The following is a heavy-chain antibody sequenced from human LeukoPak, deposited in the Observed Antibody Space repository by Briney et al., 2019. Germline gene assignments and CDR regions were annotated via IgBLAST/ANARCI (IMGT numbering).Heavy chain of an antibody. Sequence: GGSLRLSCAASGFSFSIYAMHWIRQAAGKGLECVAAISTSGDSTSYAASVKGRFTISRDNSKNTMYLQMGSLRSDDMAVYYCARMDNSVYGYFDYWGQGALVTVSS. CDR2: ISTSGDST. D-gene: IGHD5/OR15-5a*01. V-gene: IGHV3-64*02. CDR3: ARMDNSVYGYFDY. CDR1: GFSFSIYA. J-gene: IGHJ4*02.